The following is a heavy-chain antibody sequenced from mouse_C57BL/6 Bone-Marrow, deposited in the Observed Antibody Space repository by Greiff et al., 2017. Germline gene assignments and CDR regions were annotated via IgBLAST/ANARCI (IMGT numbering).Heavy chain of an antibody. CDR3: ARGANWGPYFDY. Sequence: QVQLKESGPELVKPGASVKISCKASGYAFSSSWMNWVKQRPGKGLEWIGRIYPGDGDTNYNGKFKGKATLTADKSSSTAYMQLSSLTSEDSAVYFCARGANWGPYFDYWGQGTTLTVSS. CDR1: GYAFSSSW. V-gene: IGHV1-82*01. CDR2: IYPGDGDT. D-gene: IGHD4-1*01. J-gene: IGHJ2*01.